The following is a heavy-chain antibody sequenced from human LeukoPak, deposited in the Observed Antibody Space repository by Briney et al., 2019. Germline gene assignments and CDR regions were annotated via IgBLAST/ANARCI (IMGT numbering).Heavy chain of an antibody. D-gene: IGHD7-27*01. J-gene: IGHJ4*02. CDR3: AKDRGLTGDLRGFDY. V-gene: IGHV3-30*02. Sequence: PGGSLRLSCAASGFTFSSYGMHWVRQAPGKGLEWVAFIRYDGSNKYCADSVKGRFTISRDNSKNTLYLQMNSLRAVDTAVYYCAKDRGLTGDLRGFDYWGQGTLVTVSS. CDR2: IRYDGSNK. CDR1: GFTFSSYG.